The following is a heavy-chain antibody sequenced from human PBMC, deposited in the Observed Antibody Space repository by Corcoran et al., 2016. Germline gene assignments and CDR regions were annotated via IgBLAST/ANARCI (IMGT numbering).Heavy chain of an antibody. CDR1: GYTFTSYY. CDR2: INPSGGST. J-gene: IGHJ6*02. D-gene: IGHD2-15*01. V-gene: IGHV1-46*01. CDR3: AGGGWEHQRAGPGLGVVVVAAAGLYGMDV. Sequence: QVQLVQSGAEVKKPGASVKVSCKASGYTFTSYYMHWVRQAPGQGLEWMGIINPSGGSTSYAQKFQGRVTMTRDTSTSTVYMELSSLRSEATAVYYCAGGGWEHQRAGPGLGVVVVAAAGLYGMDVWGQGTTVTVSS.